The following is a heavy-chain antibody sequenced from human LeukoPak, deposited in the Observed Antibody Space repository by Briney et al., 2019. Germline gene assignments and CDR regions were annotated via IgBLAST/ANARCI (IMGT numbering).Heavy chain of an antibody. CDR2: ISYDGSNK. CDR1: GFTFSSYG. D-gene: IGHD1-26*01. J-gene: IGHJ4*02. Sequence: PGRSLRLSCAASGFTFSSYGMHWVRQAPGKGLEWVAVISYDGSNKYYADSVKGRFTISRDNSKNTLYLQMNSLRAEDTAVYYCAASGSYSRDYWGQGTLVTVSS. CDR3: AASGSYSRDY. V-gene: IGHV3-30*03.